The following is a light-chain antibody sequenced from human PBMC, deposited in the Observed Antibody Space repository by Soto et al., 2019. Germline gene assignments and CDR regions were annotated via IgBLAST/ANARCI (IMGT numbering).Light chain of an antibody. CDR1: RTDVGGYNF. CDR3: CSYVSSKAYV. J-gene: IGLJ1*01. CDR2: EVS. Sequence: QSGLAQPASVSGSPGHSITISCTGTRTDVGGYNFVSWYQQHPGKAPKLIIYEVSNRPSGVSNRFSGSKSDNTASLTISGLQAEDEADYYCCSYVSSKAYVFGIGTKVTVL. V-gene: IGLV2-14*01.